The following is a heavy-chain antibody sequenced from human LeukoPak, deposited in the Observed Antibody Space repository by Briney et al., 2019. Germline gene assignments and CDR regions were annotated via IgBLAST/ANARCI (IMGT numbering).Heavy chain of an antibody. CDR1: GGSFSGYY. CDR3: ARTSPRAATFDY. V-gene: IGHV4-34*01. D-gene: IGHD2-15*01. J-gene: IGHJ4*02. CDR2: INHSGST. Sequence: PSETLSLTCAVYGGSFSGYYWSWIRQPPGKGLEWIGEINHSGSTNHNPSLKSRVTISVDTSKNQFSLKLSSVTAADTAVYYCARTSPRAATFDYWGQGTLVTVSS.